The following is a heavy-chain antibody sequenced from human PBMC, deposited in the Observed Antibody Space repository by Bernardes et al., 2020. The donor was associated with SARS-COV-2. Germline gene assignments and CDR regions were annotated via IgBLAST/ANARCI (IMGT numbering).Heavy chain of an antibody. CDR1: GFTFNTYA. Sequence: SLGLSGGGSGFTFNTYALHWVRHAPVKGLEYVSAISSNGGSTYHANSVKGRFTISRDNSKNTLYLHMGSLRVEDMGVYYCARVASSSGWYFDFYDYWGQGNLVTVSS. V-gene: IGHV3-64*01. D-gene: IGHD6-19*01. CDR3: ARVASSSGWYFDFYDY. J-gene: IGHJ4*02. CDR2: ISSNGGST.